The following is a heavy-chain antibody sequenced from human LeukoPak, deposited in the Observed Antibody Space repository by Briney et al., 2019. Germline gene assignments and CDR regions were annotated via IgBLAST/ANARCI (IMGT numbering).Heavy chain of an antibody. CDR2: IYHSGSP. V-gene: IGHV4-4*02. CDR1: GGSISSNNW. Sequence: PSETLSLTCAVSGGSISSNNWWGWVRQPPGKGLEWIGEIYHSGSPNYNPSLKSRVTISVDKSRNHFSLNLSSVTAADTAVYYCARGLGDFDYWGQGTLVTVSS. D-gene: IGHD3-10*01. CDR3: ARGLGDFDY. J-gene: IGHJ4*02.